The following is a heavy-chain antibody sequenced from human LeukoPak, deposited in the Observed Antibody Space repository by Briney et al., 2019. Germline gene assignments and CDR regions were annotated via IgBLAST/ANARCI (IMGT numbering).Heavy chain of an antibody. CDR2: AIPFFGPA. J-gene: IGHJ4*02. CDR3: ATPGGELPFAH. V-gene: IGHV1-69*05. CDR1: GDTFNNYS. D-gene: IGHD3-16*01. Sequence: SVKVSCKASGDTFNNYSINWVRQAPGQGLEWMGGAIPFFGPANYAQKFQGRVTITTDESTSTAYMELSSLTSDDTAVYYCATPGGELPFAHWGQGTLVTVSS.